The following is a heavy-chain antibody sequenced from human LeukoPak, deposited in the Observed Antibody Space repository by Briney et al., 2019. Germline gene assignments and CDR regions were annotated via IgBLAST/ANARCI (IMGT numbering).Heavy chain of an antibody. V-gene: IGHV4-59*01. CDR2: IYYSGST. D-gene: IGHD3-9*01. J-gene: IGHJ4*02. Sequence: SETLSLTCTVSGGSLSSYYWSWIRQPPGKGLEWIGYIYYSGSTNYNPSLKSRVTISVDTSKNQFSLKLSSVTAADTAVYYCARKGRYFDGGFDYWGQGTLVTVSS. CDR1: GGSLSSYY. CDR3: ARKGRYFDGGFDY.